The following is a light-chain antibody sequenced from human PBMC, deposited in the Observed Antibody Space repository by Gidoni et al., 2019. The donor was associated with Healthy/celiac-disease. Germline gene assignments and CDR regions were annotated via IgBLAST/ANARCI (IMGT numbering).Light chain of an antibody. CDR3: QVWDSSSDVV. CDR1: NIGSKS. Sequence: SYVLTQPTSVSVAPGKTARITCGGNNIGSKSVHWSQQKPGQAPVLVIYYDSDRPSGIPERFSGSNSGNTATLTISRVEAGDEADYYCQVWDSSSDVVFGGGTKLTVL. J-gene: IGLJ2*01. V-gene: IGLV3-21*04. CDR2: YDS.